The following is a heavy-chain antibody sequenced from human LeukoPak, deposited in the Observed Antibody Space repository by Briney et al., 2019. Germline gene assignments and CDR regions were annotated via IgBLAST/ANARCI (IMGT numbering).Heavy chain of an antibody. CDR2: VKRKIDGETT. CDR3: TTDVGLY. CDR1: GFTISGAW. D-gene: IGHD3/OR15-3a*01. V-gene: IGHV3-15*05. Sequence: PGGSLRLSRAASGFTISGAWMTWVRQAPGKGLEWVGRVKRKIDGETTDYAAPVKGRFTISRDDSKNMAYLQMNSLKTEDTGIYYCTTDVGLYWGQGTLVTVSS. J-gene: IGHJ4*02.